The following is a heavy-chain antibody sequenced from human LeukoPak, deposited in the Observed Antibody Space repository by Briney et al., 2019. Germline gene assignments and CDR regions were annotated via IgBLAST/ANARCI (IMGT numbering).Heavy chain of an antibody. Sequence: SETLSLTCAVYGGSFSGYYWSWIRQPPGKGLEWIGEINHSGSTNYSPSLKSRVTISVDTSKNQFSLKLSSVTAADTAVYYCASQEYSSSSQGRKIDYWGQGTLVTVSS. CDR2: INHSGST. V-gene: IGHV4-34*01. J-gene: IGHJ4*02. CDR3: ASQEYSSSSQGRKIDY. CDR1: GGSFSGYY. D-gene: IGHD6-6*01.